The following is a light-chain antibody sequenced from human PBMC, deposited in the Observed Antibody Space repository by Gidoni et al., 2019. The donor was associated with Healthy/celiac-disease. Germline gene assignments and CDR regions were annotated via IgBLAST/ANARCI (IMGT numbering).Light chain of an antibody. CDR1: ISNIGAGYD. CDR3: QSYDRSMSGVV. V-gene: IGLV1-40*01. J-gene: IGLJ2*01. CDR2: GNS. Sequence: QSLLPHPPSVSGAPWQPVTISCTGSISNIGAGYDVHWYQQLPGTAPNLLIYGNSNRPSGVPDRCSGAKTGTSAALAITGLQDEEEDDYYCQSYDRSMSGVVFGGGTKLTVL.